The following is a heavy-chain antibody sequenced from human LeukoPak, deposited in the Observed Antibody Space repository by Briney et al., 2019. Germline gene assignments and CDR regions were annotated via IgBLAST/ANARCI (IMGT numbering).Heavy chain of an antibody. CDR3: AGEPYGDRRFDP. CDR2: IYSDNT. Sequence: GGSLRLSCTVSGFTVSSNSMSWVRQAPGKGLEWVSFIYSDNTHYSDSVKGRFTISRDNSKNTLYLQMNSLRSEDTAVYYCAGEPYGDRRFDPWGQGTLVTVSS. D-gene: IGHD4-17*01. CDR1: GFTVSSNS. J-gene: IGHJ5*02. V-gene: IGHV3-53*01.